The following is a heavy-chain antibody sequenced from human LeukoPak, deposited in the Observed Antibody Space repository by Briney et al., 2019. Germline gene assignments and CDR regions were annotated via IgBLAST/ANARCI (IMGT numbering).Heavy chain of an antibody. D-gene: IGHD2-2*01. CDR1: GYTFTGYY. CDR2: INPNSGGT. J-gene: IGHJ5*02. Sequence: ASVKVSCKASGYTFTGYYMHWVRQAPGQGLEWMGWINPNSGGTNYAQKFQGRVTMTRDTSISTASMELSRLRSDDTAVYYCARDPIVVVPAAKGGYNWFDPWGQGTLVTVSS. CDR3: ARDPIVVVPAAKGGYNWFDP. V-gene: IGHV1-2*02.